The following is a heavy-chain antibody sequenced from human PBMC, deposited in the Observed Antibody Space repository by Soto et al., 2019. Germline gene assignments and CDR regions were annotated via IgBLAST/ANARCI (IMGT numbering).Heavy chain of an antibody. CDR3: AKERRLRCTFTTCYGFDS. D-gene: IGHD2-2*01. CDR1: GFTFSDYG. CDR2: VSHDERNK. J-gene: IGHJ4*02. Sequence: QVLLVESGGGVVQPGRSLRLSCAASGFTFSDYGMHWVRQAPGKGLEWVSVVSHDERNKYYTDSVKGRFTISRDNSNNTLYLQMNNLRPEDTAVYFCAKERRLRCTFTTCYGFDSWGQGALVTVSS. V-gene: IGHV3-30*18.